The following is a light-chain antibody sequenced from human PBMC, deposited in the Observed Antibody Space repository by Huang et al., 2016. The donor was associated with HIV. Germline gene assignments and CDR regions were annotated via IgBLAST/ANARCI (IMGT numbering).Light chain of an antibody. CDR1: PGISSY. CDR3: QQLNSYPRT. CDR2: AAS. V-gene: IGKV1-9*01. J-gene: IGKJ1*01. Sequence: IQLTQSPSSLSASVGDRVTITCRASPGISSYLAWYQQKPGKAPKLLIYAASTLQSGVPSRFSGSGSGTEFTLTISSLQPEDFATYYCQQLNSYPRTFGQGTKVEIK.